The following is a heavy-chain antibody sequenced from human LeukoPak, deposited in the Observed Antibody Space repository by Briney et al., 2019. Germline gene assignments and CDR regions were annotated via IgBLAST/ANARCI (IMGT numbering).Heavy chain of an antibody. J-gene: IGHJ4*02. CDR1: GFTFNNYFM. CDR3: ATPDSSGYYYLY. CDR2: IYYSGST. Sequence: PGGSLRLSCAASGFTFNNYFMHWVRQAPGKGLEWIGNIYYSGSTYYNPSLESRVTISVDTSKNQFSLKLSSVTAADTAVYYCATPDSSGYYYLYWGQGTLVTVSS. V-gene: IGHV4-39*01. D-gene: IGHD3-22*01.